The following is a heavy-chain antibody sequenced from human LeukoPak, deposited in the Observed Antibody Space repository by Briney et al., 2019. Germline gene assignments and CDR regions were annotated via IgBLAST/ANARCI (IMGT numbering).Heavy chain of an antibody. CDR3: ASWVQLERRGPFDY. D-gene: IGHD1-1*01. J-gene: IGHJ4*02. CDR1: GFTFSGYS. CDR2: ISSSSSYI. Sequence: GGSLRLSCAASGFTFSGYSMNWVRQAPGKGLEWVSAISSSSSYIYYADSVKGRFTISRDNAKNSLYLQMNSLRAEDTAVYYCASWVQLERRGPFDYWGQGTLVTVSS. V-gene: IGHV3-21*01.